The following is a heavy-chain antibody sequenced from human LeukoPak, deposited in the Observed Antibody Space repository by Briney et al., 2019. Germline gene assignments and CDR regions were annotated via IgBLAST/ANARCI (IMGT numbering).Heavy chain of an antibody. CDR1: GFTFSSYE. CDR3: TKDIWPGGGYYYYYMDV. D-gene: IGHD2-15*01. V-gene: IGHV3-23*01. CDR2: ISGISDST. J-gene: IGHJ6*03. Sequence: GGSLRLSCAASGFTFSSYEMNWVRQAPGKGLEWVSSISGISDSTYYADSVKGRFTISRDNSKNTLYLQMSSLRGDDTAVYYCTKDIWPGGGYYYYYMDVWGRGNTVTVSS.